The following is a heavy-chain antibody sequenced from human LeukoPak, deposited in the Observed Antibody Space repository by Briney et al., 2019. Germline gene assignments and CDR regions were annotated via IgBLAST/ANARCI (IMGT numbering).Heavy chain of an antibody. CDR1: GFTFSLYG. CDR3: AKDSRGANFFGDFDY. V-gene: IGHV3-33*06. Sequence: GRSLRLSCAASGFTFSLYGMHWVRQAPGKGLEWVALISNDGSKTYYADSVKGRFTVSRDNSKNTVYLQVSSLRADDTAVYYCAKDSRGANFFGDFDYWGQGTLVTVSS. D-gene: IGHD3-10*01. J-gene: IGHJ4*02. CDR2: ISNDGSKT.